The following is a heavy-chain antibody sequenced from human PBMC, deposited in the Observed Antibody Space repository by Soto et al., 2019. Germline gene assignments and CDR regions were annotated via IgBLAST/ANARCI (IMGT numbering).Heavy chain of an antibody. CDR3: ARMGTYHYYYMDV. CDR1: GDSISTYY. CDR2: IYDSGST. V-gene: IGHV4-59*01. J-gene: IGHJ6*03. Sequence: SETLSLTCTVSGDSISTYYWTWIRQPPGKGLEWIGHIYDSGSTNYNPSVKSRVTISVDTSKNHFSLKLRSVTAADTAVYYCARMGTYHYYYMDVWGKGTTVTVS.